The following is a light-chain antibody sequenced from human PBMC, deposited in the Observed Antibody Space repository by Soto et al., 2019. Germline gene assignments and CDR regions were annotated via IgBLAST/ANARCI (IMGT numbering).Light chain of an antibody. Sequence: EIVMTQSPATLSVSPGDRATLSCRASQSVTIGYLAWFQQKPGQAPRLLIYGARTRATGIPARFSGSGSGTEFTLTISSLQSEDFAVYYCQQYNNWWTFGQGTKVDIK. CDR3: QQYNNWWT. CDR1: QSVTIGY. V-gene: IGKV3-15*01. J-gene: IGKJ1*01. CDR2: GAR.